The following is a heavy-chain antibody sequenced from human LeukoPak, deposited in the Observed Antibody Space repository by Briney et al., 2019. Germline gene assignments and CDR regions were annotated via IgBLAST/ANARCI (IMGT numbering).Heavy chain of an antibody. J-gene: IGHJ4*02. CDR1: GFTFSDYY. CDR3: ARESRYCSGGSCYYRERYFDY. CDR2: ISSSGSTI. D-gene: IGHD2-15*01. V-gene: IGHV3-11*01. Sequence: GGSLRLSCAASGFTFSDYYMSWIRQAPGKGLEWVSYISSSGSTIYYADSVKGRFTISRDNAKNSLYLQMNSLRAEDTAMYYCARESRYCSGGSCYYRERYFDYWGQGTLVTVSS.